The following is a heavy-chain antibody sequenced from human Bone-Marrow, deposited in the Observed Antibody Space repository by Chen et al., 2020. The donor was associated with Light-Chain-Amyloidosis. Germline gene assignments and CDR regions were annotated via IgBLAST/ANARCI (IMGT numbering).Heavy chain of an antibody. Sequence: EVQLVESGGGLVQPGGSLRLSCAASGFTFSDHYMDWVRQAPGKGLEWVGRTRKKVSTYTTEYAASVKGRFTNSREDSKNSLYLQMNSLQTDDTAGYYCARVDSYCGHYLLDYWGRGTLVTVSS. CDR3: ARVDSYCGHYLLDY. D-gene: IGHD2-21*01. CDR2: TRKKVSTYTT. V-gene: IGHV3-72*01. J-gene: IGHJ4*02. CDR1: GFTFSDHY.